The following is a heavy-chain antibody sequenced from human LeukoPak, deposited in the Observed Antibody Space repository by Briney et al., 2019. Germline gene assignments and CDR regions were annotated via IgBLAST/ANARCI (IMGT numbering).Heavy chain of an antibody. V-gene: IGHV4-4*07. Sequence: SETLSLTCTVSGGSVSNYYWSWLRQPAGKGLEWIGRVYTSGGTDYNPSLSSRVTMSVDTSKNHFSLKLSSVTAADTAIYYCAREHRDFVGDGYYYGCWGQGTLVTVSP. CDR3: AREHRDFVGDGYYYGC. CDR2: VYTSGGT. J-gene: IGHJ4*02. D-gene: IGHD3-22*01. CDR1: GGSVSNYY.